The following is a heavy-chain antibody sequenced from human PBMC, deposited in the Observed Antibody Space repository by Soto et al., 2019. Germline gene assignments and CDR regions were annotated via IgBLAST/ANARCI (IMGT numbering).Heavy chain of an antibody. D-gene: IGHD3-10*01. CDR3: AKYYYGSGRSATGYAMDV. J-gene: IGHJ6*02. V-gene: IGHV3-23*01. Sequence: GGSLRLSCAASGFTFSSYGMSWVCQAPGKGLEWVSRISGSGGSTYYADSVKGRFTISRDNSKNTLYLQMNSLRADDTAVYYCAKYYYGSGRSATGYAMDVWGQGTTVTVSS. CDR2: ISGSGGST. CDR1: GFTFSSYG.